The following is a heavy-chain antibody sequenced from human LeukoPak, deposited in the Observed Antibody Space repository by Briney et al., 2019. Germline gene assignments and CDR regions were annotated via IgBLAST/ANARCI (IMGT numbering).Heavy chain of an antibody. CDR3: LTRSLIAVSGNSYMDV. J-gene: IGHJ6*03. CDR2: INGTAINT. Sequence: GGSLRLSCAASGFTVMNSAMNWVRQAPGKGLEWVSAINGTAINTDYADSVKGRFTISRDSSKNTLYLQMNSLRAEDTAVYFCLTRSLIAVSGNSYMDVWGKGTTVSVSS. V-gene: IGHV3-23*01. D-gene: IGHD6-19*01. CDR1: GFTVMNSA.